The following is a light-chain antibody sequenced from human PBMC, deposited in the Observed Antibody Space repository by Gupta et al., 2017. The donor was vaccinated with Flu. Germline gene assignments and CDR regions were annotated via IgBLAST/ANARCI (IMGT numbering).Light chain of an antibody. J-gene: IGLJ3*02. CDR1: NVGSKS. V-gene: IGLV3-21*03. CDR2: DDS. Sequence: GKTARITWGGNNVGSKSVHWYQQRPGQAPVVVVYDDSDRPSGIPERFSGSNSGNTATLTIRRVEAGDEADYYCQVWDSSSVSWVFGGGTKLTVL. CDR3: QVWDSSSVSWV.